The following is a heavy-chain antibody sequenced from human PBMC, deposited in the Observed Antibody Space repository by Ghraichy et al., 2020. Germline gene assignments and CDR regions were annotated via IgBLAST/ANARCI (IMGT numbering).Heavy chain of an antibody. CDR3: TREFSVYDRYFDY. Sequence: SETLSLTCTVSGASINTVGYFWSWIRQLPGKGLEWIGHIYYTGSTRYSPSLKSRLSISRDTSKQQFSLRLSAVTAADTAVYYCTREFSVYDRYFDYWGQGILVTVSS. CDR1: GASINTVGYF. CDR2: IYYTGST. D-gene: IGHD5/OR15-5a*01. V-gene: IGHV4-31*03. J-gene: IGHJ4*02.